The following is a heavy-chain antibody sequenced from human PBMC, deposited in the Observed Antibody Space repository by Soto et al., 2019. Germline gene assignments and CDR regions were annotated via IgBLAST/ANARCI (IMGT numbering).Heavy chain of an antibody. D-gene: IGHD5-18*01. CDR2: ISGSGGST. V-gene: IGHV3-23*01. Sequence: GGSLRLSCAASGFTFSRYAMSWVRQAPGKGLEWVSAISGSGGSTYYADSVKGRLTISRDNSKNTLYLQMNSLRAEDTAVYYFAKGGRSRDTAMVVPTSFYYFDYWGQGTLVTVSS. CDR3: AKGGRSRDTAMVVPTSFYYFDY. CDR1: GFTFSRYA. J-gene: IGHJ4*02.